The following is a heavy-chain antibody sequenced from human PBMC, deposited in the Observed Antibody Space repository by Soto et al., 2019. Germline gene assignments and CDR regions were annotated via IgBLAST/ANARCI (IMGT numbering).Heavy chain of an antibody. D-gene: IGHD2-15*01. CDR2: ISYDGSNK. Sequence: QAQLVESGGGVVQPGRSLRLSCAASGFTFSNYGIHWVRQASGKGLEWVAVISYDGSNKLYADSVKGRFTISRDNSKNTVYLQMNSLLAEDTAMYYCAKSAYSEWYFDVWGRGTLLTVSS. J-gene: IGHJ2*01. V-gene: IGHV3-30*18. CDR3: AKSAYSEWYFDV. CDR1: GFTFSNYG.